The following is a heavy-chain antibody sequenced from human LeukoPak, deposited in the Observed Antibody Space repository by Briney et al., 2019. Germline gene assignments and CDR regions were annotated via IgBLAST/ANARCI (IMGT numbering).Heavy chain of an antibody. CDR2: IYYSGST. CDR1: GGSISSGGYY. V-gene: IGHV4-31*03. D-gene: IGHD3-3*01. CDR3: ARDVSPARYDFWSGYLHYYYGMDV. Sequence: SETLSLTCTVSGGSISSGGYYWSWIRQHPGKGLEWIGYIYYSGSTYYNPSLKSRVTISVDTSKNQFSLKLSSVTAADTAVYYCARDVSPARYDFWSGYLHYYYGMDVWGQGTTVTVSS. J-gene: IGHJ6*02.